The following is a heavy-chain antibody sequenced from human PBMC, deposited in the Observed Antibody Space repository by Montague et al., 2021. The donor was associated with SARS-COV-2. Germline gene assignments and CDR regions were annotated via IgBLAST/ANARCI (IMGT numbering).Heavy chain of an antibody. CDR3: ARGQVTISGVLIFIPAAGHLDG. Sequence: SETLSLTCTVSGGSISSPDYYWGWIRQSPGKGLEWVGSISYTGRTYYNPSLRSRVSFSMDTSKNHFSLSLSSVTVADTAVYYCARGQVTISGVLIFIPAAGHLDGWGQGTSVTVSS. D-gene: IGHD3-3*01. CDR1: GGSISSPDYY. V-gene: IGHV4-39*02. J-gene: IGHJ3*01. CDR2: ISYTGRT.